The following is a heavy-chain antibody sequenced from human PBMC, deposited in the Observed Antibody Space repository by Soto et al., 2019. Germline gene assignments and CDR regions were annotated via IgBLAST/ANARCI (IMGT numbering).Heavy chain of an antibody. D-gene: IGHD2-15*01. Sequence: PSETLSLTCAVYGGSFCGYDWSWIRQPPGKGLEWIGEINHSGSTNYNPSLKSRVTISVDTSKNQFSLKLSSVTAADTAVYYCARVGCSGGSCYRTVYYYYYYMDVWGKGTTLTVSS. V-gene: IGHV4-34*01. CDR3: ARVGCSGGSCYRTVYYYYYYMDV. CDR1: GGSFCGYD. CDR2: INHSGST. J-gene: IGHJ6*03.